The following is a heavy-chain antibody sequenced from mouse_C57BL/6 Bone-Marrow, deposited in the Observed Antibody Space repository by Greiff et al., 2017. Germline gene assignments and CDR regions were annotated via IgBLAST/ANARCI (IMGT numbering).Heavy chain of an antibody. CDR2: ISSGSSTI. Sequence: EVQVVESGGGLVKPGGSLKLSCAASGFTFSDYGMHWVRQAPEKGLEWVAYISSGSSTIYYADTVKGRFTISRDNAENTLFVQMTSLRSEDTAMYYCAREGGNSYQYYFDYWGQGTALTVSS. V-gene: IGHV5-17*01. J-gene: IGHJ2*01. CDR1: GFTFSDYG. CDR3: AREGGNSYQYYFDY. D-gene: IGHD1-1*01.